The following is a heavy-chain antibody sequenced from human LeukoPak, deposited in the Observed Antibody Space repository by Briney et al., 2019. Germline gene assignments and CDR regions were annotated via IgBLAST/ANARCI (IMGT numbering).Heavy chain of an antibody. V-gene: IGHV3-9*01. J-gene: IGHJ4*02. D-gene: IGHD6-6*01. Sequence: GRSLRLSCAASVFPFDNYAMHWVRQAPGEGLEYVSGICWSSGTIAYADSVKGRFTISRDNANNSLYLQMSSLRPDDTAFYYCAKGSYSSSSRNYFDHWGQGTLVTVSS. CDR3: AKGSYSSSSRNYFDH. CDR2: ICWSSGTI. CDR1: VFPFDNYA.